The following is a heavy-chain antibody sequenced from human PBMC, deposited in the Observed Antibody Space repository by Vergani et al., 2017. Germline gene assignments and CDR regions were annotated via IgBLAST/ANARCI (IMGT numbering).Heavy chain of an antibody. CDR2: INHSGST. D-gene: IGHD3-3*01. Sequence: QVQLQQWGAGLLKPSETLSLTCAVYGGSFSGYYWSWIRQPPGKGLEWIGEINHSGSTNYNPSLKSRVTISVDTSTNQFSLQLSSVTAADTAVYYCARGAAAPFLEWLVRPTFDYWGQGTLVTVSS. CDR1: GGSFSGYY. CDR3: ARGAAAPFLEWLVRPTFDY. V-gene: IGHV4-34*01. J-gene: IGHJ4*02.